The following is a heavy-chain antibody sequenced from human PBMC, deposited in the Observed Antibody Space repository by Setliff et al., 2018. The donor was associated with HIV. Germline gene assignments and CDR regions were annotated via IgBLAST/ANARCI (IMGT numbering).Heavy chain of an antibody. J-gene: IGHJ4*01. CDR3: ARQVGEGKWYLDS. Sequence: SETLSLTCAVSGFSFNNDDDYWGWIRQPPGKGLEWIAIIHQSGTAHKRPSLKSRVAISIDTSENLFSLKLSGVTAADTAIYYCARQVGEGKWYLDSWGHGTLVTVSS. V-gene: IGHV4-39*01. CDR2: IHQSGTA. CDR1: GFSFNNDDDY. D-gene: IGHD1-26*01.